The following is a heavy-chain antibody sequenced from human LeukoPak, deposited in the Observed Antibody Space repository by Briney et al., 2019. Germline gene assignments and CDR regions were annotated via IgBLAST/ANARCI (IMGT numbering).Heavy chain of an antibody. D-gene: IGHD3-10*01. CDR2: VYYSGST. J-gene: IGHJ4*02. CDR3: ARDSRDYYGSGFFDY. Sequence: PSETLSLTCTVSVGSISGSSYYWGWIRQPPGKGLEWIGFVYYSGSTSYNPSLKSRVTISVDTSKNQFSLKLSSVTAADTAVYYCARDSRDYYGSGFFDYWGQGTLVTVSS. V-gene: IGHV4-39*07. CDR1: VGSISGSSYY.